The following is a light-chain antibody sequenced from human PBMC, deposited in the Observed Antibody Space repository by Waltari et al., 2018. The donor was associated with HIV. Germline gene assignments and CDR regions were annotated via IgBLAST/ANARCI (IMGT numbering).Light chain of an antibody. CDR3: TSRDTSGDLYV. CDR2: GKN. V-gene: IGLV3-19*01. J-gene: IGLJ1*01. Sequence: SSELTQEPVVSVAVGQTVKITCRGDSLRSYYASWYQQKPGQAPVVVMYGKNNRPSEIPDRFSVSASGNTAALTITGAQAEDECDYYCTSRDTSGDLYVFGTGTTVFV. CDR1: SLRSYY.